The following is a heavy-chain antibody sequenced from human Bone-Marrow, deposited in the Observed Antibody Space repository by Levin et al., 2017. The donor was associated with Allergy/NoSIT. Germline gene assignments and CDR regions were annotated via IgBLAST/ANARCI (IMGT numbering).Heavy chain of an antibody. CDR2: TSFDGSHR. Sequence: GGSLRLSCAASGFTFTAYGMHWVRQAPGKGLEWVAVTSFDGSHRYYADSVRGRFTISRDNSKNTLYLQMNSLRPEDTAVYYCAKHWRGHYYESSGYYSGYFDYWGQGTLVTVSS. CDR1: GFTFTAYG. V-gene: IGHV3-30*18. D-gene: IGHD3-22*01. CDR3: AKHWRGHYYESSGYYSGYFDY. J-gene: IGHJ4*02.